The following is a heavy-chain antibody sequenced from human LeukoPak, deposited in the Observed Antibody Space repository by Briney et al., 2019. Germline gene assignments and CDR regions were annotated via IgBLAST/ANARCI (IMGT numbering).Heavy chain of an antibody. CDR1: GYTFTSYY. Sequence: GASVKVSCKASGYTFTSYYMHWVQQAPGQGLEWMGIINPSGGSTSYAQKFQGRVTMTRDTSTSTVYMELSSLRSEDTAVYYCARVSILGDYYYYGMDVWGQGTTVTVSS. D-gene: IGHD3-16*01. CDR2: INPSGGST. CDR3: ARVSILGDYYYYGMDV. V-gene: IGHV1-46*01. J-gene: IGHJ6*02.